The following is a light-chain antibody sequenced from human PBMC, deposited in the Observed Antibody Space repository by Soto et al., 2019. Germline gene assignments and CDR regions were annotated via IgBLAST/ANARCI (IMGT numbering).Light chain of an antibody. V-gene: IGKV3-11*01. J-gene: IGKJ4*01. CDR3: QQRSNWPST. Sequence: EIVLTQSPATLSLSPGNRATLSCRASQSVSGDLAWYQQKPGQAPRLLIYDASNRATGIPARFIGSGSGTDFTLTITSLEPEDFAVYYCQQRSNWPSTFGGGTKVEI. CDR1: QSVSGD. CDR2: DAS.